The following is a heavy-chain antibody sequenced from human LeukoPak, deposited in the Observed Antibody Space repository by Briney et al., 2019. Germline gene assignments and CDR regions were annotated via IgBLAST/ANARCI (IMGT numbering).Heavy chain of an antibody. V-gene: IGHV4-59*08. D-gene: IGHD6-13*01. Sequence: SETLSLTCTVSGGSISSYYWNWIRQPPGKGLEWIGYIYYSGSTNYNPSLKSRVTISVDTSKNQFSLKLSSVTAADTAVYYCARLWGIAAAGGDYWGQGTLVTVSS. CDR3: ARLWGIAAAGGDY. CDR2: IYYSGST. CDR1: GGSISSYY. J-gene: IGHJ4*02.